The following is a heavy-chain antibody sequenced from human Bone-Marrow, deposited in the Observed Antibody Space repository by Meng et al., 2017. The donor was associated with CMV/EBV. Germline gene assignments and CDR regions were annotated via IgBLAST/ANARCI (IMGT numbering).Heavy chain of an antibody. CDR3: ASVYSGSYLRWEKHFDY. J-gene: IGHJ4*02. Sequence: GESLKISCAASGFTFDDYGMSWVRQAPGKGLEWVSGINWNGGSTGYADSVKGRFTISRDNAKNSLYLQMNSLRAEDTAVYYCASVYSGSYLRWEKHFDYWGQGTLVTVSS. V-gene: IGHV3-20*04. CDR1: GFTFDDYG. D-gene: IGHD1-26*01. CDR2: INWNGGST.